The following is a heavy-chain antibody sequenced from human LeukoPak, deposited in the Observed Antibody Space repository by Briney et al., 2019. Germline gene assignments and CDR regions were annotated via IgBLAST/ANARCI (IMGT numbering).Heavy chain of an antibody. V-gene: IGHV4-59*08. CDR3: ARHGGESIVAMILHAFDI. Sequence: PSKTLSLTCTVSGGSISSYSWSWIRQPPGKGLEWIGSIYYSGSTNYNPSLKSRVTMSVDTSKNQFSLKLSSVTAADTAVYYCARHGGESIVAMILHAFDIWGQGTMVTVSS. CDR2: IYYSGST. J-gene: IGHJ3*02. CDR1: GGSISSYS. D-gene: IGHD5-12*01.